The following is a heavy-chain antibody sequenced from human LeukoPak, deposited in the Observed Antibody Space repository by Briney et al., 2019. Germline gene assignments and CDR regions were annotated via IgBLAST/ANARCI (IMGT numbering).Heavy chain of an antibody. CDR1: GYTFTSYG. CDR2: ISAYNGNT. Sequence: ASVKVSCKASGYTFTSYGISWVRQAPGQGLEWMGWISAYNGNTNYARKLQGRVTMSADTSTSTAYMELRSLTSDDTAVYYCARGTRGRGDWYFDLWGRGTLVTVSS. CDR3: ARGTRGRGDWYFDL. J-gene: IGHJ2*01. V-gene: IGHV1-18*01. D-gene: IGHD1-26*01.